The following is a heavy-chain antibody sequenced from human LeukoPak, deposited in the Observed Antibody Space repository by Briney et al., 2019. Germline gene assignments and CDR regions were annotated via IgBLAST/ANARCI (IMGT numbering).Heavy chain of an antibody. Sequence: SETLSLTCTVSGGSISSYYWTWIRQPAGKGLEWIGRIYTSGITNYNPSLKSRVTMSVDTSKNQFSLKLSSVTAADTAVYYCARDVHYDSSGYYRDYWGQGTLVPVSS. CDR1: GGSISSYY. J-gene: IGHJ4*02. D-gene: IGHD3-22*01. V-gene: IGHV4-4*07. CDR2: IYTSGIT. CDR3: ARDVHYDSSGYYRDY.